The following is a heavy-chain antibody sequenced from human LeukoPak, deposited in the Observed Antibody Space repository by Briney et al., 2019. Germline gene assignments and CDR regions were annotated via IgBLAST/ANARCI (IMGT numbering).Heavy chain of an antibody. D-gene: IGHD6-19*01. CDR1: GGSISSSSYY. J-gene: IGHJ4*02. V-gene: IGHV4-39*01. CDR2: IYYSGST. CDR3: ARTSGSGWIDY. Sequence: SETLSLTCTVSGGSISSSSYYWGWIRQPPGKGLEWIGSIYYSGSTYYSPSLKSRVTISVDTSKNQFSLKLSSVTAADTAVYYCARTSGSGWIDYWGQGTLVTVSS.